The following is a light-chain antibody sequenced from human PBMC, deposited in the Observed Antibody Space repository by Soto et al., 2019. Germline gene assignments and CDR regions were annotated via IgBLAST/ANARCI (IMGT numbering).Light chain of an antibody. J-gene: IGKJ1*01. CDR3: QHYNSYSEA. CDR2: DAS. Sequence: EIVLTQSPATLSLSPGERATLSCRTSQSVSRYLAWYQQKPGQAPRLLIYDASNRATGVPVRFSGSGSGTEFTLTISSLQPDDFATYYCQHYNSYSEAFGQGTKVE. CDR1: QSVSRY. V-gene: IGKV3-11*01.